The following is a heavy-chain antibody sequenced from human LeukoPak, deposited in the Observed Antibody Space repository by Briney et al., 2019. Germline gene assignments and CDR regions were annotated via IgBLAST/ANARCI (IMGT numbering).Heavy chain of an antibody. CDR2: ISAYNGNT. CDR1: GYTFTSYG. V-gene: IGHV1-18*01. CDR3: ARGAWDYYYYYGMDV. D-gene: IGHD1-26*01. Sequence: ASVKVSCKASGYTFTSYGFSWVRQAPGQGLEWMGWISAYNGNTRYAQSIQGRVTMTTDSSTSTTYMELRNLRSDDTAVYYCARGAWDYYYYYGMDVWGQGTTVTVSS. J-gene: IGHJ6*02.